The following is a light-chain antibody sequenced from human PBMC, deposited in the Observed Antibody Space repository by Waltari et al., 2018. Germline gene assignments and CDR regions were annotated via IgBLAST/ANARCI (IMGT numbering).Light chain of an antibody. CDR3: CSYAGSSAFGV. CDR2: EVS. Sequence: QSALTQPASVSGSRGQSITVSCPGTSSDVGSYNFVSWYQQHPGKAPKLIIYEVSKRPSGVSNRFSGSKSGNTASLTISGLQAEDEADYYCCSYAGSSAFGVFGGGTKLTVL. J-gene: IGLJ3*02. V-gene: IGLV2-23*02. CDR1: SSDVGSYNF.